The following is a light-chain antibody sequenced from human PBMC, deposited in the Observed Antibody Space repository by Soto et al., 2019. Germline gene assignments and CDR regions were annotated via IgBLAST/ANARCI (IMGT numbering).Light chain of an antibody. CDR1: QSVSSSH. CDR2: GAS. V-gene: IGKV3-20*01. J-gene: IGKJ2*01. Sequence: DIVLTQSPGTLSLSPGEGATLSCRASQSVSSSHLAWYQQKPGQAPRLVIYGASSRATGIPDRFSGSGSGTDFTLTLSRLEPEDFAVYYCQQYGGSPLYTFGQGTTLEIK. CDR3: QQYGGSPLYT.